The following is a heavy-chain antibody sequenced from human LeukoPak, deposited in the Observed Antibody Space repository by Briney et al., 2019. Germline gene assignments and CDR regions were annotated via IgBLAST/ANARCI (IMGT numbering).Heavy chain of an antibody. CDR3: ARLEYSSSWAFYYYGMDV. Sequence: LGESLKISCKGSGYGFTSYWISWVRQMPGKGLEWMGRIDPSDSYTNYSPSFQGHVTISADKSISTAYLQWSSLKASDTAMYYCARLEYSSSWAFYYYGMDVWGQGTTVTVSS. D-gene: IGHD6-6*01. CDR1: GYGFTSYW. J-gene: IGHJ6*02. CDR2: IDPSDSYT. V-gene: IGHV5-10-1*01.